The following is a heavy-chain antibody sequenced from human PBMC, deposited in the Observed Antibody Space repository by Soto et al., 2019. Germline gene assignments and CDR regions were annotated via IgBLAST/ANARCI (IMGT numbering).Heavy chain of an antibody. D-gene: IGHD3-22*01. J-gene: IGHJ4*02. CDR2: ISGSGGST. V-gene: IGHV3-23*01. CDR3: AKARYYDSSGYYRPGSDY. CDR1: GFTFSSYA. Sequence: PVGSLRLSCAASGFTFSSYAMSWVRQAPGKGLEWVSAISGSGGSTYYADSVKGRFTISRDNSKNTLYLQMNSLRAEDTAVYYCAKARYYDSSGYYRPGSDYWGQGTLVTVSS.